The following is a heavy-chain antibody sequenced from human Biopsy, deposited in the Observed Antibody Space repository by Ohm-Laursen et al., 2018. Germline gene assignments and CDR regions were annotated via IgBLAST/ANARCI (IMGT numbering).Heavy chain of an antibody. CDR3: ARVTLPLYLDF. J-gene: IGHJ4*02. CDR1: GYSFSSYG. Sequence: ASVKVSCEAFGYSFSSYGINWVRQAPGEGLEWMGRVSGYNGNTNYAQRFQGRVTMTTDTSTNTAYMELRSLRADDTAVYYCARVTLPLYLDFWGQGTRVTISS. D-gene: IGHD3-16*01. V-gene: IGHV1-18*01. CDR2: VSGYNGNT.